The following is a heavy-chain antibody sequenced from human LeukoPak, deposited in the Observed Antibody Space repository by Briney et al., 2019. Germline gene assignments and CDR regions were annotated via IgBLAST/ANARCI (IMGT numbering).Heavy chain of an antibody. CDR3: ARYIGGRVPAANVFDY. V-gene: IGHV4-59*06. CDR1: GGSISSYY. CDR2: IYHSGST. Sequence: SETLSLTCTVSGGSISSYYWSWIRQPAGKGLEWIGYIYHSGSTYYNPSLKSRVTISVDRSKNQFSLKLSSVTAADTAVYYCARYIGGRVPAANVFDYWGQGTLVTVSS. D-gene: IGHD2-2*01. J-gene: IGHJ4*02.